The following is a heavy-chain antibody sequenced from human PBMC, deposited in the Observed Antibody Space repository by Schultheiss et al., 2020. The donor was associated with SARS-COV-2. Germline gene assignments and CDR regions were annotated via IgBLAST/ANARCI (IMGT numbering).Heavy chain of an antibody. J-gene: IGHJ3*02. V-gene: IGHV3-21*01. CDR2: ISSSSSYI. D-gene: IGHD6-6*01. Sequence: GESLKISCAASGFTFSSYSMNWVRQAPGKGLEWVSSISSSSSYIYYADSVKGRFTISRDNAKNSLYLQMNSLRAEDTAVYYCARNPGYSSSWRVPREEAFDIWGQGTMVTVSS. CDR3: ARNPGYSSSWRVPREEAFDI. CDR1: GFTFSSYS.